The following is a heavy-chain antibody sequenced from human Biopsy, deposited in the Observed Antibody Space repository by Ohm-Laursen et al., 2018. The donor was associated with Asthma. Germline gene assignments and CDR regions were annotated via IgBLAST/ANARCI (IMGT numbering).Heavy chain of an antibody. Sequence: GTLSLTCSVSGDSISSYHWSWIRQPPGKGLEWIGNIYYGGSTYYSPSLKSRITISVDTSKKQFSLKLSSVTAADTAVYYCARLRIRPYYFDYWGRGTLVTVSS. CDR2: IYYGGST. V-gene: IGHV4-59*04. J-gene: IGHJ4*02. CDR1: GDSISSYH. CDR3: ARLRIRPYYFDY. D-gene: IGHD2-15*01.